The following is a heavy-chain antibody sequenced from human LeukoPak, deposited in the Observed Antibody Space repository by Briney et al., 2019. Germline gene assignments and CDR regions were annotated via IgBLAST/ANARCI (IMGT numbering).Heavy chain of an antibody. CDR2: IYYSGST. J-gene: IGHJ5*02. D-gene: IGHD3-22*01. CDR3: ARDGGYYYDSSGYPGSWFDP. CDR1: GGSISSYY. Sequence: SETLSLTCTVSGGSISSYYWSWIRQPPGKGLEWIGYIYYSGSTNYNPSLKSRVTISVDTSKNQFSLKLSSVTAADTAVYYCARDGGYYYDSSGYPGSWFDPWGQGTLVTVSS. V-gene: IGHV4-59*01.